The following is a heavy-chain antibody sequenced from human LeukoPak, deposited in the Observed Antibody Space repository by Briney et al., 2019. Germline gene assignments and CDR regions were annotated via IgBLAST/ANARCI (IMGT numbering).Heavy chain of an antibody. CDR3: ARDPLYGSGTVFDY. Sequence: GGSLRLSCAASGFTFSDYYMSWIRQAPGKGLEWVSSISSSSSYTNYADSVKGRFTISRDNAKNSLYLQMNSLRAEDTAVYYCARDPLYGSGTVFDYWGQGTLVTVSS. D-gene: IGHD3-10*01. V-gene: IGHV3-11*06. CDR2: ISSSSSYT. CDR1: GFTFSDYY. J-gene: IGHJ4*02.